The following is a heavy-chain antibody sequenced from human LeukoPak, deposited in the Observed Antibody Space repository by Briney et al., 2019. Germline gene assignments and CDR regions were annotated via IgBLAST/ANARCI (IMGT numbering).Heavy chain of an antibody. D-gene: IGHD6-6*01. CDR1: GGSFSGYY. Sequence: KASETLSLTCAVYGGSFSGYYWSWIRQPPGKGLEWIGEINHSGSANYNPSLKSRVTISVDTSKNQFSLKLSSVTAADTAVYYCARTVRQLFTWRWFDPWGQGTLVTVSS. V-gene: IGHV4-34*01. CDR3: ARTVRQLFTWRWFDP. J-gene: IGHJ5*02. CDR2: INHSGSA.